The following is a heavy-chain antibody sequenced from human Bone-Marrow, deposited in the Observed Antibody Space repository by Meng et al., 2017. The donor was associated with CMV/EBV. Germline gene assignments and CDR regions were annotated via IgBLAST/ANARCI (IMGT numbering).Heavy chain of an antibody. J-gene: IGHJ5*02. Sequence: ASVKVSCKASGYSFTDYYMHWVRQAPGQGLEWMGWINPNSNGTNYAQKFQGRVTMTRDTSISTAYMELSRLRSDDTAVYYCARCIAEEVNWFDPWGQGTLVTVSS. CDR3: ARCIAEEVNWFDP. D-gene: IGHD6-13*01. CDR2: INPNSNGT. V-gene: IGHV1-2*02. CDR1: GYSFTDYY.